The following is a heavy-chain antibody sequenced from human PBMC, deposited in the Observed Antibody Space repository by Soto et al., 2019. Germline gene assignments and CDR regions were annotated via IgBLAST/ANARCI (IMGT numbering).Heavy chain of an antibody. CDR2: ILSDHNT. CDR3: ARRTSGYFGY. CDR1: GFTFSDYT. V-gene: IGHV3-23*03. Sequence: EVQLLESGGGLLQPGGSLTLSCAASGFTFSDYTMSWVRQAPGKVLECVSVILSDHNTYYADSVRGRFTISRDNSKNTLYLEMNSLRAEDTAVYYCARRTSGYFGYWGQGTLVTVSS. J-gene: IGHJ4*02. D-gene: IGHD6-19*01.